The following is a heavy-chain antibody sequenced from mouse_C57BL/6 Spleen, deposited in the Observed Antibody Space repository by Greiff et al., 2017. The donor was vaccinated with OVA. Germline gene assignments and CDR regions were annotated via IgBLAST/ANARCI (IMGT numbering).Heavy chain of an antibody. CDR1: GFTFSDYY. D-gene: IGHD4-1*01. V-gene: IGHV5-12*01. J-gene: IGHJ1*03. CDR3: ARQVGRWWYFDV. Sequence: EVMLVESGGGLVQPGGSLKLSCAASGFTFSDYYMYWVRQTPEKRLEWVAYISNGGGSTYYPDTVKGRFTISRDNAKNTLYLQMSRLKSEDTAMYYCARQVGRWWYFDVWGTGTTVTVSS. CDR2: ISNGGGST.